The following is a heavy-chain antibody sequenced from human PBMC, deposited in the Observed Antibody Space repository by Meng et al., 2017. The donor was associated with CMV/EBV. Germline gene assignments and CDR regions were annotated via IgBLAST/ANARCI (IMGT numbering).Heavy chain of an antibody. CDR1: GFTFISAW. D-gene: IGHD1-26*01. J-gene: IGHJ4*02. CDR3: ARGRLGGSFDY. V-gene: IGHV3-74*01. CDR2: INSDGNST. Sequence: GESPKTSCAASGFTFISAWMAWVRQAPGKGLVWVSRINSDGNSTSYADSVKGRFTISRGNAKNTLYLQMNSLRAEDTAVYYCARGRLGGSFDYWGQGTLVTVSS.